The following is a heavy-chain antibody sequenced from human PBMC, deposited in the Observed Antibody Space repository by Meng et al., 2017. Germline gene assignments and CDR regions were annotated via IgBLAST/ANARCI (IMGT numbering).Heavy chain of an antibody. CDR1: GGTFSGYC. CDR2: INPSGST. J-gene: IGHJ4*02. D-gene: IGHD3/OR15-3a*01. CDR3: ARVLDPVLVEFDY. V-gene: IGHV4-34*01. Sequence: QLHFHEVGAELLKPSVLLSLTCAVYGGTFSGYCWSRIRQPPGKGLEWIGEINPSGSTNYNPSLKSRVTISVDTSKNQFSLKLSSVTAADTAVYYCARVLDPVLVEFDYWGQGTLVTVSS.